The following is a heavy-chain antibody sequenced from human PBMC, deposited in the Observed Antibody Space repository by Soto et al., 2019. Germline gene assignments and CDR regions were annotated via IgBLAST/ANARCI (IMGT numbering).Heavy chain of an antibody. CDR3: TRLISAAQDY. J-gene: IGHJ4*02. D-gene: IGHD3-10*01. V-gene: IGHV3-73*01. Sequence: EVLLVETGGGVVQPGGSLKLSCAATGFVFKDSSIHWVRQASGQGLEWVGRIRDRAENYATAYTASVKGRFTVSRDDSNNTAYLQMDSLKTEDTAIYYCTRLISAAQDYWGQGTLVTVSS. CDR1: GFVFKDSS. CDR2: IRDRAENYAT.